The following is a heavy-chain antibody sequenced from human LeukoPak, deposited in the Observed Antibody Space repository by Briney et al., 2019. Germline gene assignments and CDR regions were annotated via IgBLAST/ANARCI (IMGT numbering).Heavy chain of an antibody. CDR3: ARERIAARLD. V-gene: IGHV3-48*03. D-gene: IGHD6-6*01. CDR1: GFTFSSYE. Sequence: GGSLRLSRAASGFTFSSYEMNWVRQAPGKGLEGVSYISSSGSTRHYADSVKGRFTISRDNAKNSLYLQMNSLRAEDTAVYYCARERIAARLDWGQGTLVTVSS. J-gene: IGHJ4*02. CDR2: ISSSGSTR.